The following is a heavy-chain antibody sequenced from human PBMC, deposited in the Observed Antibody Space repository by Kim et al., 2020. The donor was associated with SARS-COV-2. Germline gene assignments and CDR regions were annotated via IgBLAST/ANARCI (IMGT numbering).Heavy chain of an antibody. Sequence: SETLSLTCTVSGGSISGRSYYGGWIRQPPGKGLEWIASIYYIGITYYNPSLKSRVTISVDTSKNQISLKLISVTAADTAVYYCAILKPDATTSSGYFDYWGQGTLVTVSS. J-gene: IGHJ4*02. CDR1: GGSISGRSYY. CDR3: AILKPDATTSSGYFDY. V-gene: IGHV4-39*01. D-gene: IGHD4-17*01. CDR2: IYYIGIT.